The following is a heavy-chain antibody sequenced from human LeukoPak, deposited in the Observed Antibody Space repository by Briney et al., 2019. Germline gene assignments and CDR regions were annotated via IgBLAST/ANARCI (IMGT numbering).Heavy chain of an antibody. CDR1: GFTFSFCW. Sequence: PGGSLRLSCVASGFTFSFCWTGWVRQAPGKGLEWVANIKQDGSEKYYVDSVKGRFTISRDNAKNSLYLQMNSLRAEDTAVYYCARDVHQYYSESSGRSYYWGQGTLVTVSS. CDR3: ARDVHQYYSESSGRSYY. D-gene: IGHD3-22*01. CDR2: IKQDGSEK. V-gene: IGHV3-7*04. J-gene: IGHJ4*02.